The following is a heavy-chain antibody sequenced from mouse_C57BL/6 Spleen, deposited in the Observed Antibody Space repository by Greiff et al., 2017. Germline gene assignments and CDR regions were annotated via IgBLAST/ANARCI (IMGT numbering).Heavy chain of an antibody. J-gene: IGHJ4*01. CDR3: ARWGWDDAMDY. V-gene: IGHV1-69*01. CDR1: GYTFTSSW. D-gene: IGHD4-1*01. Sequence: VQLQQPGAELVMPGASVKLSCKASGYTFTSSWMHWVKQRPGQGLEWIGEIDPSDSYTNYNQKFKGKSTLTVDKSSSTAYMQLSSLTSEDSAVYYCARWGWDDAMDYWGQGTSVTVSS. CDR2: IDPSDSYT.